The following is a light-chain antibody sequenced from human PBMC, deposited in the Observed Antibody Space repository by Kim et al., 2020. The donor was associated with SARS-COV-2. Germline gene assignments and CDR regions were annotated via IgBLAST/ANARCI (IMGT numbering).Light chain of an antibody. V-gene: IGLV3-27*01. CDR1: VLAKKY. J-gene: IGLJ2*01. CDR2: KDS. CDR3: YSAADNNVV. Sequence: SYEMTQPSSVSVSPGQTARITCSGDVLAKKYARWFQQKPGQAPVLVIYKDSERPSGIPERFSGSSSGTTVTLTISGAQVEDEADYYCYSAADNNVVFGGGTQLTFL.